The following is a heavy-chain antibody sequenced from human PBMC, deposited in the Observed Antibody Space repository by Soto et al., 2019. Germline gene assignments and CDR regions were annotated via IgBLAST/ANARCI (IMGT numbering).Heavy chain of an antibody. Sequence: QVQLQESGPGLVKPSETLSLTCTVSGGSVSDYYWSWIRQSPGKGLEWIGYIHYTGITKHNPSLKRRVTTSVDASNNQFSLKLSSVTAADTAVYYCARGVGGTHFAYWGQGTLVTVSS. CDR1: GGSVSDYY. CDR2: IHYTGIT. CDR3: ARGVGGTHFAY. J-gene: IGHJ4*02. D-gene: IGHD1-26*01. V-gene: IGHV4-59*08.